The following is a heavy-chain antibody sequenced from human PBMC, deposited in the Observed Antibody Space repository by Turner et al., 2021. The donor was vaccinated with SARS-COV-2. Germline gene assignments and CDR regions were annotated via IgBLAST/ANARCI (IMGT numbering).Heavy chain of an antibody. CDR2: TWNGGRNT. CDR3: ARDRWQILSDYYGMDV. CDR1: AFRFSAHG. Sequence: QIQLVESGGCVVHSWGYPRTCVWTLAFRFSAHGLHWGRQAPGKGLEWVAVTWNGGRNTDYAESVRGRFVISGDSAKNTLFLQMNGLRVEDTGMYYCARDRWQILSDYYGMDVWGQGTTVTVSS. V-gene: IGHV3-33*01. D-gene: IGHD2-15*01. J-gene: IGHJ6*02.